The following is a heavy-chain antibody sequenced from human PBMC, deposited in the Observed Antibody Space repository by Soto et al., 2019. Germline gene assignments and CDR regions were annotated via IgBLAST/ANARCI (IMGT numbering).Heavy chain of an antibody. CDR2: ISGSGGST. CDR1: GFTFSSYA. Sequence: GGSLRLPCAASGFTFSSYAMSWVRQAPGKGLEWVSAISGSGGSTYYADSVKGRFTISRDNSKNTLYLQMNSLRAEDTAVYYCAKDRVSDTAMVDFDYWGQGTLVTVSS. V-gene: IGHV3-23*01. CDR3: AKDRVSDTAMVDFDY. J-gene: IGHJ4*02. D-gene: IGHD5-18*01.